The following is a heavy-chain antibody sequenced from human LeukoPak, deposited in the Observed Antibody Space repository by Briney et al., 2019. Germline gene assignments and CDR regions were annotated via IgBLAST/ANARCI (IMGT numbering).Heavy chain of an antibody. CDR2: IYYSGST. CDR3: ARSGPTQGPPKSNWFDH. CDR1: GGSLISGGPY. V-gene: IGHV4-31*03. J-gene: IGHJ5*02. Sequence: PSETLSLTCTVSGGSLISGGPYWGWIRQHPGQGLEWIGYIYYSGSTYYNPSLRSRLSISVDTSKSQFSLHLHSVTSADTAVYYCARSGPTQGPPKSNWFDHWGQGTLVTVSS.